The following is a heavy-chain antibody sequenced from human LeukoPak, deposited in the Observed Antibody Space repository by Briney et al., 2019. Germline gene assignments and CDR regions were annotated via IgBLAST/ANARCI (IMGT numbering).Heavy chain of an antibody. D-gene: IGHD3-3*01. V-gene: IGHV3-21*01. CDR1: GFTFSSYS. CDR2: ISSSSSYI. Sequence: PGGSLRLSCAASGFTFSSYSMNWVRQAPGEGLEWGSSISSSSSYIYYADSVKGRFTISRDNAKNSLYLQMNSLRAEDTAVYYCARGLVFWSGYYASSETGEYFQHWGQGTLVTVSS. CDR3: ARGLVFWSGYYASSETGEYFQH. J-gene: IGHJ1*01.